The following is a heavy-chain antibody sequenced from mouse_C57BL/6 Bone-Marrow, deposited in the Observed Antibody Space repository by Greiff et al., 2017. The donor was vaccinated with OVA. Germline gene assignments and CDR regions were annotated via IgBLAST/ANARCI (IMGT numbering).Heavy chain of an antibody. CDR3: ASYGKDAMDD. Sequence: EVKLQESGAELVRPGSSVKMSCKTSGYTFTSYGINWVKQRPGQGLEWIGYIYIGNGYTDYNEKFKGKATLTSDTSSSTAYMQLSSLTSEDSASDYCASYGKDAMDDWGQGTSVTVSS. J-gene: IGHJ4*01. CDR2: IYIGNGYT. V-gene: IGHV1-58*01. D-gene: IGHD2-1*01. CDR1: GYTFTSYG.